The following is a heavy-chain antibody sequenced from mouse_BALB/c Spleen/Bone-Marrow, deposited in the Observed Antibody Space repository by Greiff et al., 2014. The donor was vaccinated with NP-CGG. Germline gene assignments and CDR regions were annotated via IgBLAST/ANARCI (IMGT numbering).Heavy chain of an antibody. CDR2: IDPANGNT. CDR1: GFNIKDTY. Sequence: VQLQQSGAELVKPGASVKLSCTASGFNIKDTYMHWVKQRPEQGLEWIGGIDPANGNTKYDPKFQGKATITADTSSNTACLQLSSLTSEDTAVYYCAPYYYGSSQFAYWGQGTLVTVSA. CDR3: APYYYGSSQFAY. V-gene: IGHV14-3*02. J-gene: IGHJ3*01. D-gene: IGHD1-1*01.